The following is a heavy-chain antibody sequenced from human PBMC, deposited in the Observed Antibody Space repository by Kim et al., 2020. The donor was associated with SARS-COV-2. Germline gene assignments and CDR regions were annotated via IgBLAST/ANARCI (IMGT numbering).Heavy chain of an antibody. J-gene: IGHJ4*02. D-gene: IGHD5-12*01. V-gene: IGHV3-13*01. Sequence: GGSLRLSCAASGFTFSSYDMHWVRQATGKGLEWVSAIGTAGDTYYPGSVKGRFTISRENAKNSLYLQMNSLRAGDTAVYYCARGTGYSGYDLGGGFDYWGQGTLVTVSS. CDR1: GFTFSSYD. CDR2: IGTAGDT. CDR3: ARGTGYSGYDLGGGFDY.